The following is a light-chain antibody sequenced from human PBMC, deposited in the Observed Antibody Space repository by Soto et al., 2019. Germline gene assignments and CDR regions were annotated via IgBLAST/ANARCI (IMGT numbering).Light chain of an antibody. Sequence: DIQMTQSPSSVSASVGDRVTITCRASQDIGRWLAWFQQKPGEAPSLLIYTASTLHTGVSSRFSGSGSGTDFTLTITSLQPEYFATYYCQQGDSFPLTFGGGTKVEIK. CDR1: QDIGRW. CDR3: QQGDSFPLT. V-gene: IGKV1-12*01. CDR2: TAS. J-gene: IGKJ4*01.